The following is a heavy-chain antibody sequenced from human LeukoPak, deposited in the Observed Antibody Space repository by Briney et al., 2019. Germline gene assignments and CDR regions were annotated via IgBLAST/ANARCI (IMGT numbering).Heavy chain of an antibody. V-gene: IGHV3-7*01. CDR1: GFTLSSYW. CDR3: ARKLYYYDSSGKGWFDP. D-gene: IGHD3-22*01. Sequence: GGSLRLSCAVSGFTLSSYWMSWVRQAPGKGLEWVANIKQDGSEKYYVDSVKGRFTISRDNAKNSLYLQMNSLRAEDMAVYYCARKLYYYDSSGKGWFDPWGQGTLVTVSS. J-gene: IGHJ5*02. CDR2: IKQDGSEK.